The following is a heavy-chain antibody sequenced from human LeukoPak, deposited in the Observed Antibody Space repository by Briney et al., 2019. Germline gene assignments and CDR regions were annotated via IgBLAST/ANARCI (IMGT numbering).Heavy chain of an antibody. CDR3: ARDYYDSSGDAFDI. CDR1: GYTFTRYD. V-gene: IGHV1-8*01. CDR2: MNPNSGNT. D-gene: IGHD3-22*01. J-gene: IGHJ3*02. Sequence: ASVKVSCKASGYTFTRYDINWVRQATGQGLEWMGWMNPNSGNTGYAQKFQGRVTMTRNTSISTAYMELSSLRSEDTAVYYCARDYYDSSGDAFDIWGQGTMVTVSS.